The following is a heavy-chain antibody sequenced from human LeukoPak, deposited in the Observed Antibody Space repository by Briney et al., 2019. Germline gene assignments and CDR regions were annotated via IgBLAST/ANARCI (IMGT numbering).Heavy chain of an antibody. D-gene: IGHD3-22*01. CDR1: GGSISSYY. CDR3: ARVISGYDRPFDY. Sequence: PSETLSLTCTVSGGSISSYYWSWLRQPPGKGLEWIGCIYYSGSTNYNPSLKSRVTISVDTSKDQFSLILSSVTAADTAVYYCARVISGYDRPFDYWGQGTLVTVSS. J-gene: IGHJ4*02. V-gene: IGHV4-59*01. CDR2: IYYSGST.